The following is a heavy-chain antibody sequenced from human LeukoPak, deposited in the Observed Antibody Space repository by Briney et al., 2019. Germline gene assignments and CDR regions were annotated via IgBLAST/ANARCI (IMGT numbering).Heavy chain of an antibody. Sequence: SQTLSLTCTVSGGSISSGGYYWSWIRQPPGKGLEWIGYIYHSGSTYYNPSLKSRVTISVDTSKNQFSLKLSSVTAADTAVYYCARVVRTTEYYFDYWGQGTLVTVSS. V-gene: IGHV4-30-2*01. CDR1: GGSISSGGYY. D-gene: IGHD4-11*01. CDR3: ARVVRTTEYYFDY. J-gene: IGHJ4*02. CDR2: IYHSGST.